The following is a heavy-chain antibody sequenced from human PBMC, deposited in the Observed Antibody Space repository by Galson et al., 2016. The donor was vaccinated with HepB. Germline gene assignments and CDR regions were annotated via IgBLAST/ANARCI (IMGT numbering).Heavy chain of an antibody. D-gene: IGHD2-8*02. CDR3: AKELGQQSTGWHYFEP. Sequence: SLRLSCAASGFSFSTYGMHWVRQAPGKGLEGVAAIWYDGSKEYYADSVKGRFSISRDDPKNTLYLYMNIPTAEDTAVYYCAKELGQQSTGWHYFEPWGQGTMVTVSS. CDR1: GFSFSTYG. J-gene: IGHJ4*02. V-gene: IGHV3-33*03. CDR2: IWYDGSKE.